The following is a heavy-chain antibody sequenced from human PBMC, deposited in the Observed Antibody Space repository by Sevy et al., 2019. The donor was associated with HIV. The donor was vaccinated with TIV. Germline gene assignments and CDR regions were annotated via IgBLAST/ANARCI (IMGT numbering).Heavy chain of an antibody. CDR1: GFTVSSNY. CDR3: AREAFRRLGELSPVVDYYYYGMDV. CDR2: IYSGGST. D-gene: IGHD3-16*02. Sequence: GGSLRLSCAASGFTVSSNYMSWVRQAPGKGLEWVSVIYSGGSTYYADSVKGSFTISRDNSKNTLYLQMNSLGAEDKAVYYGAREAFRRLGELSPVVDYYYYGMDVWGQGTTVTVSS. V-gene: IGHV3-66*01. J-gene: IGHJ6*02.